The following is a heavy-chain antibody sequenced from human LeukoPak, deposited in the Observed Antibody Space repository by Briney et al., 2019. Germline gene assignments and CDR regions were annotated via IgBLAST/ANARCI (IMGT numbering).Heavy chain of an antibody. CDR1: GFTFSTSW. CDR3: ARGYYDILTGYCDAFDI. J-gene: IGHJ3*02. V-gene: IGHV3-48*04. CDR2: ISSSGSTI. Sequence: GGSLRLSCAASGFTFSTSWMNWVRQAPGKGLEWVSYISSSGSTIYYADSVKGRFTISRDNAKNSLYLQMNSLRAEDTAVYYCARGYYDILTGYCDAFDIWGQGTMVTVSS. D-gene: IGHD3-9*01.